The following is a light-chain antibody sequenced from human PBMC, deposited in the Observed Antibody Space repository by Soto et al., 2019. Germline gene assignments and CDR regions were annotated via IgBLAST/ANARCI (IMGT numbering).Light chain of an antibody. J-gene: IGKJ1*01. Sequence: EIVMTQSPAAMSVSPGERATLSCKASQSVSNNLAWYQQKPGQAPRLLIYDASTRATGIPARFSGSGSGTDFTLTISSLQSEDFAVYYCQQYNNWPPWTFGQGTKVDIK. CDR3: QQYNNWPPWT. CDR2: DAS. CDR1: QSVSNN. V-gene: IGKV3-15*01.